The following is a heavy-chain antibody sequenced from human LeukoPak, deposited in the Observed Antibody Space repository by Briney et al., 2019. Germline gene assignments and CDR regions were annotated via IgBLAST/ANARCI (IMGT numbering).Heavy chain of an antibody. V-gene: IGHV3-23*01. CDR3: AKGPFFYYDASGYNYFES. J-gene: IGHJ4*02. D-gene: IGHD3-22*01. Sequence: GGSLRLSCAASGFTFSSFAMSWVRQSPGEGLEWVSAMSGSGGMTYSADSVKGRFTISRDNSKDTLYLQMNSLRAEDTAIYYCAKGPFFYYDASGYNYFESWGQGTLVTVSS. CDR1: GFTFSSFA. CDR2: MSGSGGMT.